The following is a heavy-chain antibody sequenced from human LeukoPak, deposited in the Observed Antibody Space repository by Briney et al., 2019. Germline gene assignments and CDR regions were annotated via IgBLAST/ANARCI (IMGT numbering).Heavy chain of an antibody. CDR1: GGSISSYY. CDR2: IYTSGST. Sequence: SETLSLTCTVSGGSISSYYWSWIRQPAGKGLEWIGRIYTSGSTNYNPSLKSRVTMSVDTSKNQFSLKLSSVTTADTAVYYCARDVTRSGSYLASRDYWGQGTLVTVSS. CDR3: ARDVTRSGSYLASRDY. V-gene: IGHV4-4*07. J-gene: IGHJ4*02. D-gene: IGHD3-10*01.